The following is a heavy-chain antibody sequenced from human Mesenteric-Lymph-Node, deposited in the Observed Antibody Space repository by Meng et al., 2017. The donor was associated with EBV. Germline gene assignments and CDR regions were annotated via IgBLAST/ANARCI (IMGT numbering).Heavy chain of an antibody. V-gene: IGHV1-3*01. CDR3: ATAYCGSDCYVHYLIEY. CDR1: GYTNYA. CDR2: INAGNGNT. Sequence: QVQLLQSGAEVKKPGASVKVSCKASGYTNYAMHWVRQAPGQRLEWMGWINAGNGNTEYSQKFQGRVTITRDTSASTAHMEVSSLRSEDTAVYYCATAYCGSDCYVHYLIEYWGQGTLVTVSS. J-gene: IGHJ4*02. D-gene: IGHD2-21*02.